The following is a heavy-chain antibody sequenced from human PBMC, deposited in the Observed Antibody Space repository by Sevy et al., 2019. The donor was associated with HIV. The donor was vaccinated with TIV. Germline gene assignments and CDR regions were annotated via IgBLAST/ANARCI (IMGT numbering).Heavy chain of an antibody. CDR2: ISGSGGFT. D-gene: IGHD6-6*01. CDR1: GFIFSGSA. CDR3: AKDHLNIAARFDY. J-gene: IGHJ4*02. Sequence: GGSLRLSCAASGFIFSGSAMSWVRQAPGKGLEWVASISGSGGFTYYADSVKGRSTISRDNFKNTVDLEMKSLGAEDTDVDYCAKDHLNIAARFDYWGQGTLVTVSS. V-gene: IGHV3-23*01.